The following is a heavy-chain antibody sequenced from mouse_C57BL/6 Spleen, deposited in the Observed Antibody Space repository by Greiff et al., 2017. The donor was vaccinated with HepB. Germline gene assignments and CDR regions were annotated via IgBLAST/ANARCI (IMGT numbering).Heavy chain of an antibody. CDR2: IYPRDGST. D-gene: IGHD1-1*01. J-gene: IGHJ1*03. CDR3: ARCLQYYGSSLSYWYFDV. V-gene: IGHV1-85*01. CDR1: GYTFTSYD. Sequence: VQLQQSGPELVKPGASVKLSCKASGYTFTSYDINWVKQRPGQGLEWIGWIYPRDGSTKYNEKFKGKATLTVDTSSSTAYMELHSLTSEDSAVYCCARCLQYYGSSLSYWYFDVWGTGTTVTVSS.